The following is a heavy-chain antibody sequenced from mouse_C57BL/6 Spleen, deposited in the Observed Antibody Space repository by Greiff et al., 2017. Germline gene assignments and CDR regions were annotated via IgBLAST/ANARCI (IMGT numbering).Heavy chain of an antibody. V-gene: IGHV5-9*01. CDR1: GFTFSSYT. J-gene: IGHJ2*01. CDR2: ISGGGGNT. Sequence: EVQRVESGGGLVKPGGSLKLSCAASGFTFSSYTMSWVRQTPEKRLEWVATISGGGGNTYYPDSVKGRFTISRDNAKNTLYLQMSSLRSEDTALYYCARHKILDYWGQGTTLTVSS. CDR3: ARHKILDY.